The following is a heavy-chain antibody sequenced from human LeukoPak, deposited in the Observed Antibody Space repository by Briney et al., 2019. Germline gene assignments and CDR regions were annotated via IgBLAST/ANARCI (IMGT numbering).Heavy chain of an antibody. D-gene: IGHD1-26*01. CDR1: GFTFSSYA. Sequence: GGSLRLSCAAFGFTFSSYAMHWVRQAPGKGLEYVSAISSNGGSTYYANSVKGRFTISRDNSKNTLYLQMNSLRAEDTAVYYCAKGRSSGSYFDYWGQGTLVTVSS. CDR2: ISSNGGST. J-gene: IGHJ4*02. CDR3: AKGRSSGSYFDY. V-gene: IGHV3-64*01.